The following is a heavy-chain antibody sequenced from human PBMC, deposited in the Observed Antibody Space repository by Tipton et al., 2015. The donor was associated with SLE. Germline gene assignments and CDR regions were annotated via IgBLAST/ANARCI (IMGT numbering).Heavy chain of an antibody. Sequence: TLSLTCTVSGGSISSSSYYWGGIRQTPGKGLEWIGSIYYSGSTYYNPSLKSRVTISVDMSKNQFSLKLSSVTAADTAVYYCAGDVGAAADDYWGQGTLVTVSS. CDR3: AGDVGAAADDY. V-gene: IGHV4-39*01. D-gene: IGHD6-13*01. CDR1: GGSISSSSYY. J-gene: IGHJ4*02. CDR2: IYYSGST.